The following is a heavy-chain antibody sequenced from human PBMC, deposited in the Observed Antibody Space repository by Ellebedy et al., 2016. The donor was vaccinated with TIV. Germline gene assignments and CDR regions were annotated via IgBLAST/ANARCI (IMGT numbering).Heavy chain of an antibody. J-gene: IGHJ4*02. CDR2: LNYGGET. V-gene: IGHV4-39*07. Sequence: MPPETLSLTCIVSGDSISSTNYFWGWIRQPPGKGLEWIGSLNYGGETYFDPSLKSRVTMSLDTSKNQFSLKVNSVTAADTAIYYCASHRGFYSGWSFDYWGQGTLITVSS. CDR1: GDSISSTNYF. CDR3: ASHRGFYSGWSFDY. D-gene: IGHD5-12*01.